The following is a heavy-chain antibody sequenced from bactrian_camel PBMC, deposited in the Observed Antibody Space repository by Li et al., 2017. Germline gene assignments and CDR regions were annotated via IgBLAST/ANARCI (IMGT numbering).Heavy chain of an antibody. D-gene: IGHD2*01. CDR3: AIDTYCSDGWPVEFAD. V-gene: IGHV3S55*01. CDR1: GPTYSSGC. CDR2: VDRDGTT. Sequence: HVQLVESGGGSVQAGGSLRLSCVASGPTYSSGCMGWFRQAPGKEAEKVAAVDRDGTTIYEDSVKGRFTIRKDNAKNTLYLQMNSLKPEDTAMYYCAIDTYCSDGWPVEFADWGQGTQVTVS. J-gene: IGHJ4*01.